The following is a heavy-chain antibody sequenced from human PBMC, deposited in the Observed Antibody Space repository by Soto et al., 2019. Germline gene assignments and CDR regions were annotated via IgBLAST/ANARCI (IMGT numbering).Heavy chain of an antibody. Sequence: GGSLRLSCAASGFIFSTYRMAWVRQAPGKGLEWVANIKPDGSEKHHADSVKGRFTISRDNAHNSVSLQMDSLRAEDTGVYYCARDPVRGDDFNFDYWGQGIQVTVSS. D-gene: IGHD3-10*01. CDR3: ARDPVRGDDFNFDY. V-gene: IGHV3-7*01. CDR2: IKPDGSEK. CDR1: GFIFSTYR. J-gene: IGHJ4*02.